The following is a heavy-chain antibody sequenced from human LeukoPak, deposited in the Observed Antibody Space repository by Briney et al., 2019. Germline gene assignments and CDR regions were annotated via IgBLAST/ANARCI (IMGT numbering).Heavy chain of an antibody. CDR1: GYTFTGYY. Sequence: ASVKVSCKASGYTFTGYYMHWVRQAPGQGLEWMGWINPNSGGTNYAQKFQGRVTMTRDTSISTAYMELSRLRSDDTAVYYCASLGATTLSYYGMDVWGQGTTVTVSS. J-gene: IGHJ6*02. CDR2: INPNSGGT. CDR3: ASLGATTLSYYGMDV. D-gene: IGHD1-26*01. V-gene: IGHV1-2*02.